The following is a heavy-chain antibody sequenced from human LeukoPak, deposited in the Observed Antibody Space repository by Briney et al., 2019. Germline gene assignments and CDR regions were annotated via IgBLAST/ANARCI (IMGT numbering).Heavy chain of an antibody. CDR1: GFTFSSYA. Sequence: GGSLRLSCAASGFTFSSYAMSWVRQAPGKGLEWVSAISGSGGSTYYADSVKGRFTISRDNSKNTLYLQMNSLRAEDTAVYYCAKSGIYDSGVNWFDPWGQGTLVTVSS. J-gene: IGHJ5*02. CDR3: AKSGIYDSGVNWFDP. CDR2: ISGSGGST. D-gene: IGHD3-22*01. V-gene: IGHV3-23*01.